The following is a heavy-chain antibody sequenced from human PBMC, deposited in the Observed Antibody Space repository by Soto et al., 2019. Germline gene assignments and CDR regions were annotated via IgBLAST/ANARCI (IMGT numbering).Heavy chain of an antibody. V-gene: IGHV3-48*03. Sequence: PGGSLRLSCAASGFTFGSYEMNWVRQAPGKGLECFSYISSSDSTIYYADSVKGRFTMARDNAKNSLYLQMKSLRAEDTAVYYCAREGDYYDSSGYHDAFDIWGQGTMVTVSS. J-gene: IGHJ3*02. D-gene: IGHD3-22*01. CDR3: AREGDYYDSSGYHDAFDI. CDR2: ISSSDSTI. CDR1: GFTFGSYE.